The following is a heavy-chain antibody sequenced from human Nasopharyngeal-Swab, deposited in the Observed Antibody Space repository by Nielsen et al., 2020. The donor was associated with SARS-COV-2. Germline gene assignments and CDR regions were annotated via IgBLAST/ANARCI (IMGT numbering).Heavy chain of an antibody. Sequence: GGSLRLSCAASGFTFSSYSMNWARQAQGKGLEWVSSISSSSSYIYYADSVKGRFTISRDNAKNSLYLQMNSLRAEDTAVYYCARDPGPADYDFWSGYPGGMDVWGQGTTVTVSS. D-gene: IGHD3-3*01. V-gene: IGHV3-21*01. CDR1: GFTFSSYS. J-gene: IGHJ6*02. CDR2: ISSSSSYI. CDR3: ARDPGPADYDFWSGYPGGMDV.